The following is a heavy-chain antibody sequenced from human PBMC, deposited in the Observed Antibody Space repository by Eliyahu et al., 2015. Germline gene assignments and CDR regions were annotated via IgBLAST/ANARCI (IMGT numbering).Heavy chain of an antibody. J-gene: IGHJ3*02. Sequence: QLQLQESGPGLVKPSETLSLXXTVSGGSISSSXYYWGWIRQPPGKGLEWIGSIYYSGSTYYNPSLKSRVTISVDTSKNQFSLKLSSVTAADTAVYYCARLPQRGMVPSGAFDIWGQGTMVTVSS. D-gene: IGHD3-10*01. V-gene: IGHV4-39*01. CDR3: ARLPQRGMVPSGAFDI. CDR1: GGSISSSXYY. CDR2: IYYSGST.